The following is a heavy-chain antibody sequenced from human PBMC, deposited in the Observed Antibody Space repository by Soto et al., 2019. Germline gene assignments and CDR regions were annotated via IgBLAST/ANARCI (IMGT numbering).Heavy chain of an antibody. CDR2: IWYDGSNK. Sequence: QVQLVESGGGVVQPGRSLRLSCAASGFTFSSYGMHWVRQAPGKGLEWVAVIWYDGSNKYYADSVKGRFTISRDNSKNTLYLQMNSLRAEDTAVYYCARGGGFIAVIAAAALDYWGQGTLVTVSS. V-gene: IGHV3-33*01. J-gene: IGHJ4*02. CDR1: GFTFSSYG. CDR3: ARGGGFIAVIAAAALDY. D-gene: IGHD6-13*01.